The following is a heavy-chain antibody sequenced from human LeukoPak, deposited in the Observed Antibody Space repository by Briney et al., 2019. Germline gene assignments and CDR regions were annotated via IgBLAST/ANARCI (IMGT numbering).Heavy chain of an antibody. D-gene: IGHD6-13*01. Sequence: VGSLRLSCAASGFTFSDYYMSWIRQAPGKGLEWVSYISSSSSYTNYADSVKGRFTISRDNAKNSLYLQMNSLRAEDTAVYYCAREGSSSSCNFDYWGQGTLVTVSS. CDR2: ISSSSSYT. CDR3: AREGSSSSCNFDY. J-gene: IGHJ4*02. CDR1: GFTFSDYY. V-gene: IGHV3-11*05.